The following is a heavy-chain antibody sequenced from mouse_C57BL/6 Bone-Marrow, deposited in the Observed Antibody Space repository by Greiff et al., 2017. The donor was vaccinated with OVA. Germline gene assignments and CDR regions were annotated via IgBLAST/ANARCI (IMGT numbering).Heavy chain of an antibody. Sequence: EVKLQESGPGMVKPSQSLSLTCTVTGYSITSGYDWHWIRHFPGNKLEWMGYISYSGSTNYHPSLKSRISITHDTSKNHFFLKLNSVTTEDTATYYCARDYDYDGGNWYFDVWGTGTTVTVAS. V-gene: IGHV3-1*01. CDR1: GYSITSGYD. CDR2: ISYSGST. D-gene: IGHD2-4*01. CDR3: ARDYDYDGGNWYFDV. J-gene: IGHJ1*03.